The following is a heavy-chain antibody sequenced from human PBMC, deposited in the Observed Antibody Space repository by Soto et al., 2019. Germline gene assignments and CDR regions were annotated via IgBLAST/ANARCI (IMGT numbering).Heavy chain of an antibody. CDR1: GFTFSSYA. Sequence: EVQLLESGGGLVQPGGSLRLSCAASGFTFSSYAMSWVRQAPGKGLEWVSAISGSGGSTYYADSVKGRFTISRDNSKNTLYLQMNSLRAEDTAVYYCAKDRPRDPYCSSTSCSPFDYWGQGTLVTVSS. J-gene: IGHJ4*02. V-gene: IGHV3-23*01. CDR2: ISGSGGST. CDR3: AKDRPRDPYCSSTSCSPFDY. D-gene: IGHD2-2*01.